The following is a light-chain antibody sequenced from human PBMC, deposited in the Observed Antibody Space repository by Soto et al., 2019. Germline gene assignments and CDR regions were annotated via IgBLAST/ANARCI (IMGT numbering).Light chain of an antibody. CDR3: QQYKSYST. CDR2: DAS. V-gene: IGKV1-5*01. Sequence: DTQLTHSPSTLSASVGDRVTLTCRAAQSLNSRLAWYQHRPGKAPRLLIYDASTLESGVPSRFSGSGSGTEFTLTINNLQPDDLATYICQQYKSYSTFGRGTKV. CDR1: QSLNSR. J-gene: IGKJ1*01.